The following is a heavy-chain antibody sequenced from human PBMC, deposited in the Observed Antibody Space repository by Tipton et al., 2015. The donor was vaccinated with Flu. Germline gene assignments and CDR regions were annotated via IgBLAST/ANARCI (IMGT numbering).Heavy chain of an antibody. Sequence: TLSLTCTVSGDSMRRDYFWGWIRQAPGKGLEWIGNIHYSGSPHYNPSLKSRVTISVDTSKNQFSLKLNSVTAADTAVYYCARERNSVYYFDYWGQGTLVTVSS. D-gene: IGHD1-14*01. CDR3: ARERNSVYYFDY. J-gene: IGHJ4*02. CDR1: GDSMRRDYF. V-gene: IGHV4-38-2*02. CDR2: IHYSGSP.